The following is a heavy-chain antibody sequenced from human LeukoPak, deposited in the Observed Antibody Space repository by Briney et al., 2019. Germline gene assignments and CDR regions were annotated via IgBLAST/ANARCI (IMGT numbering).Heavy chain of an antibody. Sequence: PSETLSLTCTVSGDSVSSDYWSWIRQPPGKRLEWIGYVYDSGTTAYNPSLKSRLTISLDTSKNQFSLNLTFVTAADTAVYYCAGRGQRYFRDWGQGILVTVSS. CDR2: VYDSGTT. CDR3: AGRGQRYFRD. V-gene: IGHV4-59*08. J-gene: IGHJ1*01. CDR1: GDSVSSDY.